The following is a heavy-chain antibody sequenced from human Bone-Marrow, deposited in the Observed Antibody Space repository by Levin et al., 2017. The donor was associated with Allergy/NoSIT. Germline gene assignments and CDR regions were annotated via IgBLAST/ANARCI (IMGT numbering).Heavy chain of an antibody. V-gene: IGHV4-59*01. CDR1: GVSMRSYY. D-gene: IGHD1-26*01. J-gene: IGHJ4*02. Sequence: SETLSLTCTVSGVSMRSYYWSWIRQPPGKGLEWIGYIYYSGSTNYNPSLRSRVTMSVDKSKNQFSLKLNSVIAADTAVYYCARVAEQKPPPHYFDYWGQGALVTVSS. CDR3: ARVAEQKPPPHYFDY. CDR2: IYYSGST.